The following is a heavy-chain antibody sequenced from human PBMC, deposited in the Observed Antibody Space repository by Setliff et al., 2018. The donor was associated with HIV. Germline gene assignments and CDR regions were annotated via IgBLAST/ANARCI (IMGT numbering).Heavy chain of an antibody. CDR1: GFIFSDYY. J-gene: IGHJ6*03. D-gene: IGHD3-22*01. V-gene: IGHV3-7*01. Sequence: GGSLRLSCAASGFIFSDYYMSWVRQAPGKGLEWVANIKQDGSDKDYVDSVRGRFTISRDNADRSLYLQMNSLRAEDTAVYYCVRAYYHHSGAYWSTDYYYSYIDVWGKGTTVTVSS. CDR2: IKQDGSDK. CDR3: VRAYYHHSGAYWSTDYYYSYIDV.